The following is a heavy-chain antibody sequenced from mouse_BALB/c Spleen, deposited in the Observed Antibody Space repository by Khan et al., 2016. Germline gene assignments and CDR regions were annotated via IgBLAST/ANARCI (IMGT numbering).Heavy chain of an antibody. Sequence: QMQLVQSGPELKKPGETVKISCKASGYTFTDYSMHWVKQAPGKGLKWMGWINTETGEPTYADDFKGRFAFSLETSASTAYLQINNLKNEDTATYFCARRDDYDGFAYWGQGTLVTVSA. D-gene: IGHD2-4*01. J-gene: IGHJ3*01. CDR2: INTETGEP. CDR3: ARRDDYDGFAY. V-gene: IGHV9-2-1*01. CDR1: GYTFTDYS.